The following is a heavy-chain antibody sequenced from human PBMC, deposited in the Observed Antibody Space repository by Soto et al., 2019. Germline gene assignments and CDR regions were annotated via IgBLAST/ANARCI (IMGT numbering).Heavy chain of an antibody. CDR3: ARSGEQVATSPGVFDL. V-gene: IGHV3-11*06. Sequence: VQLVESGGGLVKPGGSLRLSCGASGFAFSEYYMSWVRQAPGKGLEWISYISSRGTYTNYGDSVKGRFTISRENAKDSLYLQMNSLRGDDTAVYYCARSGEQVATSPGVFDLCGQGTLVTVSS. D-gene: IGHD2-8*01. J-gene: IGHJ4*02. CDR1: GFAFSEYY. CDR2: ISSRGTYT.